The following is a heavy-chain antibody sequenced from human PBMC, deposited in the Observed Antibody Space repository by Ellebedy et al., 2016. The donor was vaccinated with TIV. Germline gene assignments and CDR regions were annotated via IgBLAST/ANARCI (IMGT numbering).Heavy chain of an antibody. J-gene: IGHJ4*02. CDR1: GDSISSYY. V-gene: IGHV4-39*01. Sequence: MPSETLSLTCTVSGDSISSYYWGRIRQPPGKGLEWIGSISYGGSAYYNPPLKSRVTISVDTSKNQFSLKMTPVTAADTAVYYCARHPLEWLVGPTYFDYWGPGTLITVSS. CDR2: ISYGGSA. CDR3: ARHPLEWLVGPTYFDY. D-gene: IGHD6-19*01.